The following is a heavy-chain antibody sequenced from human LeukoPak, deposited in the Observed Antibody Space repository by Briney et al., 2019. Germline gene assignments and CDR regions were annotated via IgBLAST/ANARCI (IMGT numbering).Heavy chain of an antibody. CDR2: IGFSVDTI. CDR1: GFSFSDYE. CDR3: ARDGGRLADFYFDS. Sequence: GGSLRLSCVASGFSFSDYEMNWVRQAPGKGLEWLSHIGFSVDTIHYADSVKGRFIISRDNAEKTLYLQMNSLRAEDTAVYYCARDGGRLADFYFDSWGQGCLVTVSS. D-gene: IGHD3-3*01. V-gene: IGHV3-48*03. J-gene: IGHJ4*02.